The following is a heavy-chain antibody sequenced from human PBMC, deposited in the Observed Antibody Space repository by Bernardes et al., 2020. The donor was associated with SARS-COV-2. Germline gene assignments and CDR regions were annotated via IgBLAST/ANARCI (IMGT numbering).Heavy chain of an antibody. CDR3: AHLDYGDFYFDY. Sequence: SGPTLVKPTQTLTLSCTFSGFSLTTGGVAVGWIRQSPGKALEWLAIIYGDDNIFYSPSLESRLTISKDTSKTQVVLTMTNMDPVDTATYYCAHLDYGDFYFDYWGQGTLVTVSS. V-gene: IGHV2-5*02. D-gene: IGHD4-17*01. CDR2: IYGDDNI. J-gene: IGHJ4*02. CDR1: GFSLTTGGVA.